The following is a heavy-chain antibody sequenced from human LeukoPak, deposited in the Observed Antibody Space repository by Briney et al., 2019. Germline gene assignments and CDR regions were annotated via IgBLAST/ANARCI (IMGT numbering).Heavy chain of an antibody. J-gene: IGHJ4*02. CDR1: GYTVSXXX. V-gene: IGHV3-30*12. Sequence: RLSCAASGYTVSXXXXXXVRQAPGKGXXGVAVXXXXXSXQXXXDSXXXXXXXXRXNSKNTLYLQMNSLRAEDTAVYYCAREGQLVTFDYWGQGTLVTVSS. D-gene: IGHD6-13*01. CDR2: XXXXXSXQ. CDR3: AREGQLVTFDY.